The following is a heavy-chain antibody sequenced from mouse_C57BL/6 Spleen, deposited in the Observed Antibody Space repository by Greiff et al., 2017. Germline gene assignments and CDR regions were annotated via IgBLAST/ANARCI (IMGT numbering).Heavy chain of an antibody. CDR2: ISYAGSN. CDR3: ARGGYDSAWFAY. Sequence: EVQLQESGPGLVKPSQSLSLSCSVTGYSITSGYYWYWIRQFPGNKLEGMGYISYAGSNNYNPSLKNRISITRDTSKNQFFLKLSSVTTEDTATYYCARGGYDSAWFAYWGQGTLVTVSA. V-gene: IGHV3-6*01. D-gene: IGHD1-1*01. J-gene: IGHJ3*01. CDR1: GYSITSGYY.